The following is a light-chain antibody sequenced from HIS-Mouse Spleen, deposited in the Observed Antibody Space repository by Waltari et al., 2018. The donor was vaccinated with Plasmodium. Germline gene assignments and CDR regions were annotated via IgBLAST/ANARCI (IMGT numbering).Light chain of an antibody. Sequence: EIVLTQSPGTLSLSPGERDTLSCRARQSVSSSYFAWYQQKPGQAPRLLIYGASSRATGIPDRFSGSGSGTDCTLTISRLEPEDFAVYYCQQYGSSPLTFGGGTKVEIK. V-gene: IGKV3-20*01. J-gene: IGKJ4*01. CDR1: QSVSSSY. CDR2: GAS. CDR3: QQYGSSPLT.